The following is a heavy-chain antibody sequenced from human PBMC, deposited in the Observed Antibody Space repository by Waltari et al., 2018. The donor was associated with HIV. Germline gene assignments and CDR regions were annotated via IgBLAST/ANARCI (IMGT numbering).Heavy chain of an antibody. CDR2: IIPVSGGT. D-gene: IGHD6-6*01. Sequence: QVQLVQSGAEVKKPGASVKVSCKASGYTFTGYYMHWVRQAPGQGLEWMVWIIPVSGGTNYARKFQGRVTMTRDTSSSTACMELSRLRSDDTAVYYCATALYSSSSAGSIDYWGQGTLVTVSS. CDR1: GYTFTGYY. J-gene: IGHJ4*02. V-gene: IGHV1-2*07. CDR3: ATALYSSSSAGSIDY.